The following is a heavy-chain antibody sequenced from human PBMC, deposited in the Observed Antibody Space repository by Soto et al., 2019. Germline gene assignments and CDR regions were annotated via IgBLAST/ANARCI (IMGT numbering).Heavy chain of an antibody. V-gene: IGHV3-23*01. CDR2: ISGSSGST. D-gene: IGHD6-19*01. Sequence: GGSLRLSCAASGFTSSSYAMSWVRQAPGKGLEWVSSISGSSGSTYYADSVKGRFTISRDNAKNSLYLQMNSLRDEDTAVYYCARDPGAVAGTPAFDIWGQGTMVTVSS. CDR1: GFTSSSYA. CDR3: ARDPGAVAGTPAFDI. J-gene: IGHJ3*02.